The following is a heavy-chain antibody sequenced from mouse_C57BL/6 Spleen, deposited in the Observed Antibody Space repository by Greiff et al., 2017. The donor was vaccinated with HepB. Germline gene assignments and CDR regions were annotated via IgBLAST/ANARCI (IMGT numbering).Heavy chain of an antibody. D-gene: IGHD2-1*01. J-gene: IGHJ1*03. CDR1: GFTFSSYA. V-gene: IGHV5-9-1*02. Sequence: EVKLVESGEGLVKPGGSLKLSCAASGFTFSSYAMSWVRQTPEKRLEWVAYISSGGDYIYYADTVKGRFTISRDNARNTLYLQMSSLKSEETAMYYCTREGYYGNYRYFDVCGTGTTVTVSS. CDR3: TREGYYGNYRYFDV. CDR2: ISSGGDYI.